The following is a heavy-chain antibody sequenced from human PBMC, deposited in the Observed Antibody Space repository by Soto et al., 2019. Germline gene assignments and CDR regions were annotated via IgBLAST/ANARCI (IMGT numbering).Heavy chain of an antibody. J-gene: IGHJ4*02. Sequence: QLQLQESGPGLVKPSETLSLTCTVSGGSISSSSYYWGWIRQPPGKGLEWIGSICQSGSTSYNPSGNSRVTITGDTSKNQFSPELTSGTGADTAVYFRARATFRGRPHDYWGQGTLVTVSP. D-gene: IGHD3-16*01. CDR1: GGSISSSSYY. CDR3: ARATFRGRPHDY. CDR2: ICQSGST. V-gene: IGHV4-39*02.